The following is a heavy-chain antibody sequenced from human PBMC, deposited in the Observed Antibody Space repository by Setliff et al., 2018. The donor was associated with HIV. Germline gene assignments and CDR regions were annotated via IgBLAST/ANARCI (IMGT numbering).Heavy chain of an antibody. Sequence: PGESLKISCAASGFTFSSYEMNWVRQAPGKGLEWLSYISTSGIAIYYADSVKGRFTISRDNAKNSLYLQMNSLRAEDTAVYYCARDPRKTYYYGSGSSPEDYWGQGTLVTVSS. CDR1: GFTFSSYE. CDR3: ARDPRKTYYYGSGSSPEDY. CDR2: ISTSGIAI. D-gene: IGHD3-10*01. J-gene: IGHJ4*02. V-gene: IGHV3-48*03.